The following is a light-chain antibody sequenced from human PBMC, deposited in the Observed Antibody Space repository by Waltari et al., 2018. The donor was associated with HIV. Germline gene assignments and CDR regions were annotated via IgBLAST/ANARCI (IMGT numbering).Light chain of an antibody. J-gene: IGKJ3*01. CDR2: DAS. V-gene: IGKV3D-11*01. Sequence: EIVLTQSPPTLSLSPGERATLSCRASKDISSNLAWYQQKPGQAPRLLIYDASNRATGIPARFSGSGSGTDFTLTISSLEPEDFAVYYCQQPETFGPGTKVDIK. CDR3: QQPET. CDR1: KDISSN.